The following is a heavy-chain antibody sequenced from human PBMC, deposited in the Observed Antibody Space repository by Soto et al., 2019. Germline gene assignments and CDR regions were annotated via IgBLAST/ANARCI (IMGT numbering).Heavy chain of an antibody. J-gene: IGHJ6*03. CDR1: GGSISSSSYY. CDR2: IYYSGST. Sequence: PSETLSLTCTVSGGSISSSSYYWGWIRQPPGKGLEWIGSIYYSGSTYYNPSLKSRVTISVDTSKNQFSLKLSSVTAADTAVYYCARLTHLPAAMNYYYYYMDVWGKGTTVTVSS. V-gene: IGHV4-39*01. CDR3: ARLTHLPAAMNYYYYYMDV. D-gene: IGHD2-2*01.